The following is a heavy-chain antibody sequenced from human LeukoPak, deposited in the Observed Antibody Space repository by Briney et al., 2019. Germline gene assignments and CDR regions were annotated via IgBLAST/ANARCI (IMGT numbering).Heavy chain of an antibody. CDR1: GFTFSTYW. CDR2: INRDGSGT. CDR3: ARGGYSGAFDI. J-gene: IGHJ3*02. D-gene: IGHD4-11*01. Sequence: GGSLRLSCAASGFTFSTYWMHWVRQAPGKGLVWVSRINRDGSGTNYADSVKGRFSISRDNAKNTLYLQMNSLKAEDTAVYYCARGGYSGAFDIWGQGTRVTVSS. V-gene: IGHV3-74*01.